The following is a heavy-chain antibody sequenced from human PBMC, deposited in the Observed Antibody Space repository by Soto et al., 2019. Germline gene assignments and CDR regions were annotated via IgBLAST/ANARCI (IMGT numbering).Heavy chain of an antibody. CDR2: VYFSGST. Sequence: PSETLSLTCTVSGGSITNFHWSWIRKPPGKGLEWIGYVYFSGSTKYNPSFKSRVTMSIDTSKNEFSLRLISVPAADSAAYFCGAYDSEGYFHYWGPGAMVAVYS. J-gene: IGHJ4*02. CDR3: GAYDSEGYFHY. V-gene: IGHV4-59*01. CDR1: GGSITNFH. D-gene: IGHD3-22*01.